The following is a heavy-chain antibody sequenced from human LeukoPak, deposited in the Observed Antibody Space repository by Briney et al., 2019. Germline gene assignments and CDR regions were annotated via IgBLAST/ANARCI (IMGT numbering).Heavy chain of an antibody. CDR1: GGSISSGGYY. D-gene: IGHD1-26*01. CDR3: ARDSEDQRYSGSYGAFDI. V-gene: IGHV4-30-2*01. J-gene: IGHJ3*02. Sequence: SETLSLTCTVSGGSISSGGYYWSWIRQPPGKGLEWIGYIYHSGSTYYNPSLKSRVTISVDRSKNQFSLKLSSVTAADTAVYYCARDSEDQRYSGSYGAFDIWGQGTMVTVSS. CDR2: IYHSGST.